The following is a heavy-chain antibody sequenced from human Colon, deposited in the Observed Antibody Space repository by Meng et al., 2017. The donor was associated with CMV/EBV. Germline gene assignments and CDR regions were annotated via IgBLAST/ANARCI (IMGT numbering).Heavy chain of an antibody. J-gene: IGHJ3*02. CDR2: IGTAGDT. Sequence: ACGFTFSSYDMRWVRQGTGKGLEWGSPIGTAGDTHYPDSVKGQFTISRDNSKNTLYLQMNSLRAEDTAVYYCARVTYCSSTSCAGGAFDIWGQGTMVTVSS. D-gene: IGHD2-2*01. V-gene: IGHV3-13*03. CDR3: ARVTYCSSTSCAGGAFDI. CDR1: GFTFSSYD.